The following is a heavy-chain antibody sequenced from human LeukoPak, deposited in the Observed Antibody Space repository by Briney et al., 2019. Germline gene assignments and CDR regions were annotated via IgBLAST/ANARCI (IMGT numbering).Heavy chain of an antibody. D-gene: IGHD6-13*01. CDR1: GGSISSGGYY. CDR2: IYHSGST. Sequence: PSETLSLTCTVSGGSISSGGYYWSWIRQPPGKGLEWIGYIYHSGSTYYNPSLKSRVTISVDRSKNQFSLKLSSVTAADTAVYYCARVRIAAAGTSRRAGGWFDPWGQGTLVTVSS. V-gene: IGHV4-30-2*01. CDR3: ARVRIAAAGTSRRAGGWFDP. J-gene: IGHJ5*02.